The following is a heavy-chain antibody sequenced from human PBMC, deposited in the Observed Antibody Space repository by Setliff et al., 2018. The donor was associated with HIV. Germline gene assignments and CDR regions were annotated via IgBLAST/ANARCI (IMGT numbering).Heavy chain of an antibody. V-gene: IGHV1-2*02. CDR3: ARDIGGYWDYHYYMDV. CDR1: GYSFTGYY. Sequence: ASVKVSCKASGYSFTGYYMHWVRQAPGQGLEWMGWINPNSGGTQYAQKFQGRVTMTRDTSISTGSMGLSRLRSDDTAVYYCARDIGGYWDYHYYMDVWGKGTTVTVSS. J-gene: IGHJ6*03. CDR2: INPNSGGT. D-gene: IGHD3-22*01.